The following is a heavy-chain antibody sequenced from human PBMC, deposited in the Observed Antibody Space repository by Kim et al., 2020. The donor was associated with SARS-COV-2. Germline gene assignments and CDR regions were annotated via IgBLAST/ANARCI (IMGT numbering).Heavy chain of an antibody. Sequence: SPNYTQTLQSQVTISVDTSTTPFPLKLSSVTAADTAVYYCARDSTHGMDVWGQGTTVTVSS. D-gene: IGHD4-4*01. CDR2: SP. CDR3: ARDSTHGMDV. V-gene: IGHV4-34*01. J-gene: IGHJ6*02.